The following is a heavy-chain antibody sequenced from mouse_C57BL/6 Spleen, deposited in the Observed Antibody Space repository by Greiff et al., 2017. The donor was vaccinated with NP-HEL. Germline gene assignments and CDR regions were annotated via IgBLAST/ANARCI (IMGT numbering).Heavy chain of an antibody. CDR3: ARYPPYMTTVGRYFDV. Sequence: QVQLQQPGAELVKPGASVKLSCKASGYTFTSYWMHWVKQRPGRGLEWIGRIDPNSGGTKYNEKFKSKATLTVDKPSSTAYMQLSSLTSEDSAVYDCARYPPYMTTVGRYFDVWGTGTTVTVSA. V-gene: IGHV1-72*01. J-gene: IGHJ1*03. D-gene: IGHD1-1*01. CDR2: IDPNSGGT. CDR1: GYTFTSYW.